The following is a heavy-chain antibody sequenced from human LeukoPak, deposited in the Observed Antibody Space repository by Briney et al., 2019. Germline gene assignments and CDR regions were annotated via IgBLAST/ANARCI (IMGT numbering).Heavy chain of an antibody. CDR1: GYSFTSYW. CDR3: ARLGGTRPQPLDY. D-gene: IGHD3-10*01. CDR2: IYPGDSDP. J-gene: IGHJ4*02. V-gene: IGHV5-51*01. Sequence: GESLQISCKGSGYSFTSYWIGWVRQMPGKGLEGMGIIYPGDSDPRYSPSFQGQVTISADKSISTAYLQWSSLKASDTAMYYCARLGGTRPQPLDYWGQGTLVTVSS.